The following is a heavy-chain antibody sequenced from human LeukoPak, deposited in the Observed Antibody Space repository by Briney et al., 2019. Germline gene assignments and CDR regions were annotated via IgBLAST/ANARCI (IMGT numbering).Heavy chain of an antibody. CDR1: GYTFTGYY. CDR2: INPNSGGT. V-gene: IGHV1-2*04. CDR3: ARGGIAAAGSSDGWFDP. J-gene: IGHJ5*02. D-gene: IGHD6-13*01. Sequence: ASVKVSCKASGYTFTGYYMHWVRQAPGQGLEWMGWINPNSGGTNYAQRFQGWVTMTRDTSISTAYMELSRLRSDDTAVYYCARGGIAAAGSSDGWFDPWGQGTLVTVSS.